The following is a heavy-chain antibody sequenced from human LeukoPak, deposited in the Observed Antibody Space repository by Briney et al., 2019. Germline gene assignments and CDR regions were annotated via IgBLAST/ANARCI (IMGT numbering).Heavy chain of an antibody. V-gene: IGHV3-7*02. CDR2: IKQDGSES. Sequence: PGGSLRLSCAASGFTLSIYWMSWVRQAPGKGLEWVANIKQDGSESHYVDSVKGRFTISRDNAKNSVSLQMNSLRAEDTAVYYCAKGPGAAAGTPYYFDYWGQGTLVTVSS. J-gene: IGHJ4*02. D-gene: IGHD6-13*01. CDR3: AKGPGAAAGTPYYFDY. CDR1: GFTLSIYW.